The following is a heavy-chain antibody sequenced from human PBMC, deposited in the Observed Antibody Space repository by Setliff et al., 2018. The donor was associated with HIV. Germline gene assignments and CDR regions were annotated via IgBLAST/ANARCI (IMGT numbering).Heavy chain of an antibody. J-gene: IGHJ1*01. V-gene: IGHV4-39*01. CDR3: ARHHNTMVRGVAYFQH. CDR2: IYFSGNT. D-gene: IGHD3-10*01. CDR1: GGSISSSRYY. Sequence: SETLSLTCTVSGGSISSSRYYWGWIRQPPGKGLEWIASIYFSGNTRYNPSLKSRVTISVDTSKKQFSLKLSSVIAADTAVYYCARHHNTMVRGVAYFQHWGQGTLVTVSS.